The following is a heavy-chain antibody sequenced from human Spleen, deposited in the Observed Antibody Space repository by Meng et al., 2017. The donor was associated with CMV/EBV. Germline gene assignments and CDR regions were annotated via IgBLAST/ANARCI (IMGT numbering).Heavy chain of an antibody. CDR2: TYYNGNT. D-gene: IGHD3-3*01. CDR1: GGSISSNY. Sequence: SETLSLTCTVSGGSISSNYWSWNRQPPGKGLEWIGYTYYNGNTDYNPSLKGRVTISVDTSMNQFSLTLNSVTAADTAVYYCARESTTLGVIGYWGQGMLVTVSS. CDR3: ARESTTLGVIGY. V-gene: IGHV4-59*01. J-gene: IGHJ4*02.